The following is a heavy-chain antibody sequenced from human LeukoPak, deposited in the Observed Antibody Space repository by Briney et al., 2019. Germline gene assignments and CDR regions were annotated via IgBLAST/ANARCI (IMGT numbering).Heavy chain of an antibody. CDR2: SYYSGST. Sequence: PSQTLSLTCTVSGGSISSGDYYWSWIRQPPGKGLEWIGYSYYSGSTYYNPSLKSRVTITVNTSKNQFSLKLSSVTAADTAVYYCARGGYSYGYPWFDPWGQGTLVTVSS. D-gene: IGHD5-18*01. CDR3: ARGGYSYGYPWFDP. CDR1: GGSISSGDYY. J-gene: IGHJ5*02. V-gene: IGHV4-30-4*01.